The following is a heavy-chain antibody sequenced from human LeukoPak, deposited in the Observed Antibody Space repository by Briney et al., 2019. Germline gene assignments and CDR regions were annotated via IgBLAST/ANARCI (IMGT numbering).Heavy chain of an antibody. D-gene: IGHD2-15*01. J-gene: IGHJ3*02. Sequence: GGSLRLSCAASGFTFSSYGMHWVRQAPGKGLEWVAFIRYDGSNKYYADSVKGRFTISRDNSKNTLYLQMNSLRAEDTAVYYCAKVGYCSGGSCNLGAFDIWGQGTMVTVSS. CDR2: IRYDGSNK. CDR1: GFTFSSYG. CDR3: AKVGYCSGGSCNLGAFDI. V-gene: IGHV3-30*02.